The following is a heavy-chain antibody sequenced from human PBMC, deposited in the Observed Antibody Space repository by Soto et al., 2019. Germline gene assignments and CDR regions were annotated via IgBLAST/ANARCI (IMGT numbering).Heavy chain of an antibody. CDR2: INHSGST. J-gene: IGHJ4*02. CDR3: ARATRKGWIQLWLLDY. Sequence: SETLSLTCAFYCGSFIGYYWSWIRQPPGKGLEWIGEINHSGSTNYNPSLKSRVTISVDTPKNQFSLKLSSVTAADTAVYYCARATRKGWIQLWLLDYWGQGTLVTVSS. D-gene: IGHD5-18*01. CDR1: CGSFIGYY. V-gene: IGHV4-34*01.